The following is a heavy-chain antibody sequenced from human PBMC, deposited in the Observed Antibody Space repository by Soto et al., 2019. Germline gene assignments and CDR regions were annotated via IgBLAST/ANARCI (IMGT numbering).Heavy chain of an antibody. J-gene: IGHJ6*03. CDR2: VYYSGKT. CDR1: GGSISSYY. CDR3: ARGARFGDRRYMDV. D-gene: IGHD3-10*01. Sequence: PSETLSLTCTVSGGSISSYYWFWILQSPGRGLEWIGYVYYSGKTNYNPSLESRVTISIDTSENQFSLKLNSVTAADTAVYYCARGARFGDRRYMDVWGKGTTVTVSS. V-gene: IGHV4-59*12.